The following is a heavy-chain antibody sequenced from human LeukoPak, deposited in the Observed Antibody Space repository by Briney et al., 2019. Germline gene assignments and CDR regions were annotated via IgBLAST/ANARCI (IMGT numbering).Heavy chain of an antibody. V-gene: IGHV3-30-3*01. CDR3: ARDPVPAAARHFDY. Sequence: GGSLRLSCAASGFTFSSYAMHWVRQALGKGLEWLAVISSDGSLEYYADSVKGRFTISRDNSKYTLYLQMNSLRPEDTAVYYCARDPVPAAARHFDYWGQGTLVTVSS. J-gene: IGHJ4*02. CDR1: GFTFSSYA. CDR2: ISSDGSLE. D-gene: IGHD2-2*01.